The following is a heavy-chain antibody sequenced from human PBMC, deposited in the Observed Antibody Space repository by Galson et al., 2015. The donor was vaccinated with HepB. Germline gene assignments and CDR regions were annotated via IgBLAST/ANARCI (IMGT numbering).Heavy chain of an antibody. J-gene: IGHJ4*02. CDR2: ISAYNGNT. Sequence: SVKVSCKASGYTFTSYGISWVRQAPGQGLEWMGWISAYNGNTNYAQKLQGRVTMTTDTSTSTAYMELRSLRSDDTAVYYCARGRIDPSSGWYGAFDYWGQGTLVTVSS. D-gene: IGHD6-19*01. V-gene: IGHV1-18*01. CDR1: GYTFTSYG. CDR3: ARGRIDPSSGWYGAFDY.